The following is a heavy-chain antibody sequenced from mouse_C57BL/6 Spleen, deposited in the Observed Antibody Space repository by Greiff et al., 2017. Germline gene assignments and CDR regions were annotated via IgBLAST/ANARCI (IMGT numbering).Heavy chain of an antibody. Sequence: VQLQQSGAELVRPGTSVKVSCKASGYAFTNYLIEWVKQRPGQGLAWIGVINPGSGGTNYNEKFKGKATLTADKSSSTAYMQLNSRTTGETAVDFCASWSATGPYAMDYWGQGTSVTVSS. CDR2: INPGSGGT. CDR1: GYAFTNYL. J-gene: IGHJ4*01. V-gene: IGHV1-54*01. D-gene: IGHD4-1*01. CDR3: ASWSATGPYAMDY.